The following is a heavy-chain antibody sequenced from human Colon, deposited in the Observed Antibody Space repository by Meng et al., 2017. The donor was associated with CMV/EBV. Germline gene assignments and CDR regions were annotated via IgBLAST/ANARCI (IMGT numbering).Heavy chain of an antibody. CDR1: GFTFSSYE. J-gene: IGHJ4*02. Sequence: GESLKISCAASGFTFSSYEMNWVRQAPGKGLEWVSYISSSGSTIYHADSVKGRFTISRDNAKNSLYLQMNSLRAEDTAVYYCARDVNLRDVVGFDYWGQGTLVTVSS. CDR2: ISSSGSTI. D-gene: IGHD5-24*01. V-gene: IGHV3-48*03. CDR3: ARDVNLRDVVGFDY.